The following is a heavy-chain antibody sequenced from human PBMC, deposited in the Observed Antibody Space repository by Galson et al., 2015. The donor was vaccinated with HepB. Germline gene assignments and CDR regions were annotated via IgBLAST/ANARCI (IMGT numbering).Heavy chain of an antibody. CDR1: GFTFSSYW. CDR3: ARVATLASSWSRNLFDY. V-gene: IGHV3-74*01. D-gene: IGHD6-13*01. J-gene: IGHJ4*02. Sequence: SLRLSCAASGFTFSSYWMHWVRQAPGKGLVWVSRINSDGSSTSYADSVKGRFAISRDNAKNTLYLQMNSLRAEDTAVYYCARVATLASSWSRNLFDYWGQGTLVTVSS. CDR2: INSDGSST.